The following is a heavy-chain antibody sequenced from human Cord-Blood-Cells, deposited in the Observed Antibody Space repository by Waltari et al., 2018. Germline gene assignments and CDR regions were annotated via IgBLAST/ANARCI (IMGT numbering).Heavy chain of an antibody. CDR3: ARGRYCSSTSCYKGYFQH. J-gene: IGHJ1*01. Sequence: QVQLQASGPGLVKPSETLSLTCTVSGGSISSYYWSWIRQPPGKGLEWIGYIYYSGSTNYNPSLKSRVTISVDTSKNQFSLKLSSVTAADTAVYYCARGRYCSSTSCYKGYFQHWGQGTLVTVSS. CDR2: IYYSGST. CDR1: GGSISSYY. V-gene: IGHV4-59*01. D-gene: IGHD2-2*02.